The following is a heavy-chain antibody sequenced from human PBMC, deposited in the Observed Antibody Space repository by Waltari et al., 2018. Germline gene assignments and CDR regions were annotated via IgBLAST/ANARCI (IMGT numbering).Heavy chain of an antibody. CDR2: IYTRGST. Sequence: QLQLQESGPGLVKPSQTLSLTCTVSGDSISSGSYHWSWIRQPAGKGLEWIGRIYTRGSTNYNPTLKRRVTISIDTARNHFSLKLSSVTAADTAVYYCARDLSPPNWFDPWGQGTLVTVSS. V-gene: IGHV4-61*02. CDR1: GDSISSGSYH. CDR3: ARDLSPPNWFDP. J-gene: IGHJ5*02. D-gene: IGHD3-3*02.